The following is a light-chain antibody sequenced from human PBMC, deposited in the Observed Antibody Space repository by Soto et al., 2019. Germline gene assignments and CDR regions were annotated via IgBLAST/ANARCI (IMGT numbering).Light chain of an antibody. CDR2: AAS. CDR3: LQHNSYPRA. J-gene: IGKJ1*01. CDR1: QDIGND. V-gene: IGKV1-17*01. Sequence: DIQMTQSPSSLSASVGDRVTITCRASQDIGNDLGWYQQKPGKAPKRLIYAASSLASGVPARFSGSGSGTEFTLTISSLQPEDFATYYCLQHNSYPRAFGQGTKVEIK.